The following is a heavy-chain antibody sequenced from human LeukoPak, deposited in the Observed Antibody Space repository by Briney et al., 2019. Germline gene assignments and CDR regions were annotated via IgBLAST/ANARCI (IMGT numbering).Heavy chain of an antibody. CDR2: IWYDGSNK. D-gene: IGHD6-19*01. CDR3: ARIAVAGPFDY. J-gene: IGHJ4*02. Sequence: GRSLRLSCAASGFTFSSYGMHWVRQAPGKGLEWVAVIWYDGSNKYYADSVKGRSTISRDNSKNTLYLQMNSLRAEDTAVYYCARIAVAGPFDYWGQGTLVTVSS. V-gene: IGHV3-33*01. CDR1: GFTFSSYG.